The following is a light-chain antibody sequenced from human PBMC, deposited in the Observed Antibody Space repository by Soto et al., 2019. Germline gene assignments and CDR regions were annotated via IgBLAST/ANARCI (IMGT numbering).Light chain of an antibody. J-gene: IGKJ5*01. Sequence: IVLTQSPGTLSLSPGERATLSCRASQTVTSNYVVWYQQKPGQPPRLLIYGASIRATGIPDRFSGSGSGTGFTLTITGLEPADFAVYYCQQYGTSPITFGQGTRLEIK. V-gene: IGKV3-20*01. CDR1: QTVTSNY. CDR3: QQYGTSPIT. CDR2: GAS.